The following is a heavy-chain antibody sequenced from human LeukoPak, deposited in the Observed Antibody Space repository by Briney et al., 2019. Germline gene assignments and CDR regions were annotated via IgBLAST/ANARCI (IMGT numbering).Heavy chain of an antibody. CDR1: GFTFSSYA. J-gene: IGHJ5*02. CDR2: ISGSGDTT. D-gene: IGHD2-21*01. CDR3: AKDLRKAYSQMNWFDP. V-gene: IGHV3-23*01. Sequence: GGSLSLSCEASGFTFSSYAMSWVRVTPGKGLEWVSGISGSGDTTYYADSVKGRFTISRDNSEITLYLQMNSLRAEDTAVYYCAKDLRKAYSQMNWFDPWGQGTLVTVSS.